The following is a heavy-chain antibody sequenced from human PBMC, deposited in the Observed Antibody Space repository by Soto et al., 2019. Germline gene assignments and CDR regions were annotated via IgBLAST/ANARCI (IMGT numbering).Heavy chain of an antibody. Sequence: PGESLKISCKGSGYSFTSYWIGWVRQMPGKGLEWMGIIYPGDSDTRYSPSFQGQVTISADKSISTAYLQWSSLKASDTAMYYCARHGPRESGSYSHLYYYYYGMDVWGQGTTVTVSS. D-gene: IGHD1-26*01. CDR3: ARHGPRESGSYSHLYYYYYGMDV. CDR2: IYPGDSDT. V-gene: IGHV5-51*01. J-gene: IGHJ6*02. CDR1: GYSFTSYW.